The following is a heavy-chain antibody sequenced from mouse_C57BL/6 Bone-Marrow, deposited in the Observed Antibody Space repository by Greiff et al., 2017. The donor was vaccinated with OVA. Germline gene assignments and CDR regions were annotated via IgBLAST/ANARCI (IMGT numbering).Heavy chain of an antibody. J-gene: IGHJ2*01. CDR3: ARGDYSLFDY. V-gene: IGHV1-26*01. Sequence: EVQLQQSGPEMVKPGASVKISCKASGYTFTDYYMNWVKQSHGKSLEWIGDINPNNGGTSYNLKFKGKATLTVDKSSSTTYMELSSLTSEDSAIYFCARGDYSLFDYWGQGTTLTVSS. D-gene: IGHD2-4*01. CDR1: GYTFTDYY. CDR2: INPNNGGT.